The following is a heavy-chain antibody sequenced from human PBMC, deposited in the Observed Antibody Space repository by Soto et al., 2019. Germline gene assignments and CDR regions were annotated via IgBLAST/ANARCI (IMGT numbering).Heavy chain of an antibody. D-gene: IGHD1-26*01. CDR1: GGSISSYY. Sequence: ETLSLTCTVSGGSISSYYWSWVRQAPGKGLERVSVISGSGGSTYYADSVKGRFTISRDNSKNTLYLQMNSLRAEDTAVYYCAKRGSGSQFDYWGQGTLVTVSS. V-gene: IGHV3-23*01. CDR3: AKRGSGSQFDY. CDR2: ISGSGGST. J-gene: IGHJ4*02.